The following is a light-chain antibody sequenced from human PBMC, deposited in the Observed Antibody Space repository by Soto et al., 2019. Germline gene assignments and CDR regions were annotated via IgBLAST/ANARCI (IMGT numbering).Light chain of an antibody. CDR3: QQYNNYPRT. CDR1: ESIRTW. CDR2: DAS. Sequence: DIQMTQSPSTLSASIGDGVPITCRASESIRTWLAWYQHKPGKAPKFLIYDASSLESGVPSRFSGSGSGTEFTLTISNLQPDDFATYFCQQYNNYPRTFGQGTKVDIK. V-gene: IGKV1-5*01. J-gene: IGKJ1*01.